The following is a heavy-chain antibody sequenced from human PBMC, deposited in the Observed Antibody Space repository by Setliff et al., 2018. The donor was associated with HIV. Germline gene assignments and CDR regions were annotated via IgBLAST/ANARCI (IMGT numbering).Heavy chain of an antibody. D-gene: IGHD6-6*01. CDR3: AREAEQGERSSSWYFDY. Sequence: ASVKVSCKASGDTFTSYYMHWVRRAPGQGLEWMGMISPSGASTKYAQRLQGRVTLTRDTSTSTVYVELSSLRSDDTAVYYCAREAEQGERSSSWYFDYWGQGTLVTVSS. J-gene: IGHJ4*02. CDR2: ISPSGAST. CDR1: GDTFTSYY. V-gene: IGHV1-46*01.